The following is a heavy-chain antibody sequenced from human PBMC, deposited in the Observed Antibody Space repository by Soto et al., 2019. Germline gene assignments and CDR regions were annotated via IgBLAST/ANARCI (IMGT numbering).Heavy chain of an antibody. CDR1: GFTFTDYW. CDR2: IKQDGSEK. CDR3: AREVGAKNYYYGMDV. J-gene: IGHJ6*02. V-gene: IGHV3-7*01. Sequence: LILSCAASGFTFTDYWMSWVRQAPGKGLEWVANIKQDGSEKYYVDSVKGRFTISRDNAKNSLYLQMNSLRAEDTAVYYCAREVGAKNYYYGMDVWGQGTTVTVSS. D-gene: IGHD1-26*01.